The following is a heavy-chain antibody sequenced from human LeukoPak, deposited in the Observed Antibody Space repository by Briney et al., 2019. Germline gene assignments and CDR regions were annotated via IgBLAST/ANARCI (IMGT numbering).Heavy chain of an antibody. CDR2: MSGGGSST. Sequence: GGSLRLSCAASGFTFSSYDMGWVRQAPGKGLEWVSTMSGGGSSTYYADPVKGRFTISRDNAKNSVHLQMNSLTAEDTALYYCARDGGYGMDVWGQGTTVTVSS. CDR3: ARDGGYGMDV. CDR1: GFTFSSYD. J-gene: IGHJ6*02. D-gene: IGHD3-3*01. V-gene: IGHV3-23*01.